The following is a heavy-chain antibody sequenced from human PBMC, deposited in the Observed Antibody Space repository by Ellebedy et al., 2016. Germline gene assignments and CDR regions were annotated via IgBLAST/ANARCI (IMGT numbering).Heavy chain of an antibody. D-gene: IGHD3-16*01. V-gene: IGHV4-34*01. J-gene: IGHJ6*02. Sequence: SETLSLXCAVYGGSFIGYYWSWIRQPPGKGLEWIGEFNPTGSTNNNPSLKSRVSISVDTSKNQFSLNLTSVTAADTAVYYCARGRGTLWGDHYYYAMDVWGQGTTVTVSS. CDR2: FNPTGST. CDR1: GGSFIGYY. CDR3: ARGRGTLWGDHYYYAMDV.